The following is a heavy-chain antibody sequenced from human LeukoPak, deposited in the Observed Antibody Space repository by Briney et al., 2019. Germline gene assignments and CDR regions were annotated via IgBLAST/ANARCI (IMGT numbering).Heavy chain of an antibody. CDR2: IIPIFGTA. Sequence: SVKVSCKASGGTFSSYAISWVRQAPGQGLGMGGIIPIFGTANYAQKFQGRVTITTDESTSTAYMELSSLRSEDTAVYYCARERSGSYYGCFDYWGQGTLVTVSS. V-gene: IGHV1-69*05. CDR1: GGTFSSYA. J-gene: IGHJ4*02. D-gene: IGHD1-26*01. CDR3: ARERSGSYYGCFDY.